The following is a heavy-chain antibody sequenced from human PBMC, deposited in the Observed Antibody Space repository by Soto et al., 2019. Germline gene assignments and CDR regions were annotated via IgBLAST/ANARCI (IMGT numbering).Heavy chain of an antibody. J-gene: IGHJ5*02. CDR1: GFTFSSYA. CDR2: IRGSGGST. V-gene: IGHV3-23*01. CDR3: GFYYYDSSGYYA. D-gene: IGHD3-22*01. Sequence: GGSLRLSCAASGFTFSSYAMSWVRQAPGKGLEWVSAIRGSGGSTYYADSVKGRFTISRDNSKNTLYLQMNSLRAEDTAVYYCGFYYYDSSGYYAWGQGTLVTVSS.